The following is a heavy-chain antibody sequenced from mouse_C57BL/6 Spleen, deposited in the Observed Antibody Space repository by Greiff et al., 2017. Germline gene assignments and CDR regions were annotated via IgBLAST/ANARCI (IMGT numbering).Heavy chain of an antibody. CDR2: INPHNGGT. CDR3: AREDGYPYAY. J-gene: IGHJ3*01. V-gene: IGHV1-26*01. CDR1: GYTFTDYY. D-gene: IGHD2-3*01. Sequence: AQLQQSGPELVKPGASVKISCKASGYTFTDYYMNWVKQSHGKSLEWIGDINPHNGGTSYNQKFKGKATLTVDKSSSTAYMELRSLTSEDSAVYYCAREDGYPYAYWGQGTLVTVSA.